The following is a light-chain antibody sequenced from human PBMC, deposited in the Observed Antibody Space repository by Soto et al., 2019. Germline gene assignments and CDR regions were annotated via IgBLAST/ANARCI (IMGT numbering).Light chain of an antibody. J-gene: IGLJ1*01. V-gene: IGLV2-11*01. CDR2: DVA. Sequence: QSALTQPRSVSGSPGQTVTISCTGTSSDVGFSNYISWYQQHPGEAPKLVIYDVAQRPSGVPDRLSGSRSGKTASLTISGLQADAQADYYCCSYVGGDTLIFGSGTKVT. CDR3: CSYVGGDTLI. CDR1: SSDVGFSNY.